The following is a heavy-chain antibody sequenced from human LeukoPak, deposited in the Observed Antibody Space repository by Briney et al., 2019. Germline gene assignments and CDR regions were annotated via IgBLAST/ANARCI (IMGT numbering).Heavy chain of an antibody. CDR1: GFTFSSYW. CDR2: IEQDGSEK. D-gene: IGHD2-8*02. V-gene: IGHV3-7*03. J-gene: IGHJ4*02. Sequence: PGGSLRLSCAASGFTFSSYWMTWVRQAPGKGLEWVANIEQDGSEKHYVDSVKGRFTISRDNAKNSLYLQMNSLRAEDTAVYYCARGWSKFDYWGQGTLVTVSS. CDR3: ARGWSKFDY.